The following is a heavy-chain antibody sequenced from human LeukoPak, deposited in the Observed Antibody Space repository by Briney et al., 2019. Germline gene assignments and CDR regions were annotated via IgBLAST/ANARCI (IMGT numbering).Heavy chain of an antibody. Sequence: GGSLRLSCAASGFTFSSYGMSWVRQAPGKGLEWVSGISSSGDSTYYADSVKGRFTIARDNSKNTLYLQMNSLRAEDTAIYYCAKNYEYVDYFDYWGQGTLSPSLQ. D-gene: IGHD3-16*01. CDR3: AKNYEYVDYFDY. V-gene: IGHV3-23*01. CDR1: GFTFSSYG. J-gene: IGHJ4*02. CDR2: ISSSGDST.